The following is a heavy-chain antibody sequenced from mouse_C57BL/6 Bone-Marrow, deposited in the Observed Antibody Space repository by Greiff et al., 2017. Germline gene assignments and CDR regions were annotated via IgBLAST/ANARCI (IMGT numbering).Heavy chain of an antibody. V-gene: IGHV1-69*01. D-gene: IGHD2-1*01. CDR3: ARFGNYPSGFAY. CDR1: GYTFTSYW. J-gene: IGHJ3*01. Sequence: VQLQQPGAELVMPGASVKLSCKASGYTFTSYWMPWVKQRPGQGLEWIGEIDPSDSYTNYNQKFKGKSTLTVDKSSSTAYMQLSSLTSEDSAVYYCARFGNYPSGFAYWGQGTLVTVSA. CDR2: IDPSDSYT.